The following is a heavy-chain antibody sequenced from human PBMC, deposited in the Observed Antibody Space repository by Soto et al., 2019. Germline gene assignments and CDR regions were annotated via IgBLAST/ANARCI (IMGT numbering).Heavy chain of an antibody. CDR2: ISGDGDGT. D-gene: IGHD2-8*01. Sequence: LRLSCAASGITLSNYAMSWVRQAPGKGLEWVSAISGDGDGTYYADSVQGRFTISRDNSKNTLSLQMNSLRAEDTAVYFCATLPCIVVNDLCYNVFDLWGQGTMVTISS. CDR3: ATLPCIVVNDLCYNVFDL. V-gene: IGHV3-23*01. CDR1: GITLSNYA. J-gene: IGHJ3*01.